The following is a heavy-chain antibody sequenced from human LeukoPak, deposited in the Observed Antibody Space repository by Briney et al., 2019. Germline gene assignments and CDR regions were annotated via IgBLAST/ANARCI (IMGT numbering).Heavy chain of an antibody. J-gene: IGHJ6*03. Sequence: ASVKLSCKASGYTFTGYYMHWVRQAPGQGLEWMGWINPNSGGTNYAQKFQGRVTMTRDTSISTAYMELSRLRSDGTAVYYCARERGGGSYGYYYYYMDVWGKGNTVSVSS. D-gene: IGHD1-26*01. CDR3: ARERGGGSYGYYYYYMDV. V-gene: IGHV1-2*02. CDR1: GYTFTGYY. CDR2: INPNSGGT.